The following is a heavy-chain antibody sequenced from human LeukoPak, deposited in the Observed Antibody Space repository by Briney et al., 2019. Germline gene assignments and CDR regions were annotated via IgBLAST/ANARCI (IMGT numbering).Heavy chain of an antibody. CDR1: GGSISSYY. D-gene: IGHD1-1*01. CDR2: IYYSGST. Sequence: SETLSLTCTVSGGSISSYYWSWIRQPPGKGLEWIGYIYYSGSTNYNPSLKSRVTISVDRSKNQFSLKLSSVTAADTAVYYCARVVGTDWFDPWGQGTLVTVSS. J-gene: IGHJ5*02. V-gene: IGHV4-59*12. CDR3: ARVVGTDWFDP.